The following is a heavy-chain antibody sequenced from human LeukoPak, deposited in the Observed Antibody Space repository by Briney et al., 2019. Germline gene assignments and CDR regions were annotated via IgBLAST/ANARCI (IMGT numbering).Heavy chain of an antibody. Sequence: GRSLRLSCSASGFTFSSYAMHWVRQAPGKGLEWVAVISYDGGYKYYADSVKGRFTISRDNSKNTLYLQMNSLRAEDTAVYYCAKDQRYSSSWYDYWGQGTLVTVSS. D-gene: IGHD6-13*01. J-gene: IGHJ4*02. CDR3: AKDQRYSSSWYDY. CDR2: ISYDGGYK. CDR1: GFTFSSYA. V-gene: IGHV3-30*04.